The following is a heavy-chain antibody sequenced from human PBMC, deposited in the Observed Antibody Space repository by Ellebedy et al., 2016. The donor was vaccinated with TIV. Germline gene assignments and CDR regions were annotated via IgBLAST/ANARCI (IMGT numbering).Heavy chain of an antibody. V-gene: IGHV5-51*01. D-gene: IGHD3-3*01. CDR1: GYIFTNYW. J-gene: IGHJ4*02. CDR2: VCSGDGDT. Sequence: PGGSLRLSCKGSGYIFTNYWIAWVRQMPGKGLEWMGIVCSGDGDTRYSPSFQGQVTISVDKSINTASLQWSSLKASDTAMYYCARRGGHHRFWSGPLYFDHWGQGSLVTVSS. CDR3: ARRGGHHRFWSGPLYFDH.